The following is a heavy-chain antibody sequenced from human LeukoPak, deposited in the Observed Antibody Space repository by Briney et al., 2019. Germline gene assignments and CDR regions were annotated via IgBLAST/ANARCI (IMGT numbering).Heavy chain of an antibody. V-gene: IGHV4-30-2*01. Sequence: SQTLSLTCAVSGDSISSGGYSWSWIRQPPGKGLEWIGYIYHSGSTNYNPSLKSRVTISVDKSKNQFSLKLSSVTAADTAVYYCARRVSFSYIGAWGQGTMVTVSS. CDR2: IYHSGST. CDR1: GDSISSGGYS. CDR3: ARRVSFSYIGA. D-gene: IGHD5-12*01. J-gene: IGHJ3*01.